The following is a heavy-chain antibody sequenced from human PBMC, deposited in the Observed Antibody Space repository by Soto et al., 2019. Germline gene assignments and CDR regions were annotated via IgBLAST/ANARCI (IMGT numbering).Heavy chain of an antibody. CDR2: IYYSGST. CDR1: GGSISSYY. D-gene: IGHD3-3*01. J-gene: IGHJ4*02. V-gene: IGHV4-59*08. CDR3: ARRDFWSGYSLDY. Sequence: SETLSLTCTVSGGSISSYYWSWIRQPPGKGLEWIGYIYYSGSTNYNPSLKSRVTISVDTSKNQFSLKLSSVTAADTAVYYCARRDFWSGYSLDYWGQGTLVTVSS.